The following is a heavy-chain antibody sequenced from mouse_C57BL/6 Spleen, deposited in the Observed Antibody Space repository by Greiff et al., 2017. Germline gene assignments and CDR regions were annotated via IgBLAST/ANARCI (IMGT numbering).Heavy chain of an antibody. J-gene: IGHJ1*03. CDR2: ISDGGSYT. CDR1: GFTFSSYA. D-gene: IGHD2-5*01. Sequence: VQLQQSGGGLVKPGGSLKLSCAASGFTFSSYAMSWVRQTPEKRLEWVATISDGGSYTYYPDNVKGRFTISRDNAKNNLYLQMSHLKSEDTAMXYCAREYSNHYWYFDVWGTGTTVTVSS. CDR3: AREYSNHYWYFDV. V-gene: IGHV5-4*01.